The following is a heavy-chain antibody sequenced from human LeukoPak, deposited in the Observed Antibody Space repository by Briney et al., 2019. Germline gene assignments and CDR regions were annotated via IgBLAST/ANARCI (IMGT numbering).Heavy chain of an antibody. J-gene: IGHJ4*02. D-gene: IGHD3-22*01. CDR1: GITLSNHG. V-gene: IGHV3-23*01. CDR2: ISGSGGGT. CDR3: AKRGVVIRVILVGFHKEAYYFDS. Sequence: PGGSLRLSCAASGITLSNHGMSWVRQAPGKGLEWVAGISGSGGGTNYADAVKGRFTISRDNRKNTLHLQMNSLRAEDTAVYFCAKRGVVIRVILVGFHKEAYYFDSWGQGALVIVSS.